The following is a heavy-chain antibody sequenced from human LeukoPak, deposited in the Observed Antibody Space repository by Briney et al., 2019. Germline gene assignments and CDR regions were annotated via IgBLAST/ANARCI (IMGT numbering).Heavy chain of an antibody. J-gene: IGHJ5*02. CDR3: AKGGYTSGWYSITWLDP. CDR1: GFTFGDNA. V-gene: IGHV3-23*01. Sequence: GGSLRLSCAASGFTFGDNAMNWVRQAPGKGLEWVSAISGGGGSTDYADSVRGRFTISRDNSKNTLFLQLNTLRAEDTAVYYCAKGGYTSGWYSITWLDPWGQGTLVTVSS. CDR2: ISGGGGST. D-gene: IGHD6-19*01.